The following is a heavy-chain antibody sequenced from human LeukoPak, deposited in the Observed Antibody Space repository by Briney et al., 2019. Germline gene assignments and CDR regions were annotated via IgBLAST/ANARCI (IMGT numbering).Heavy chain of an antibody. CDR2: IYSGGST. CDR3: ARAARGVYGDAYFDY. V-gene: IGHV3-53*01. Sequence: IYSGGSTYYADSVKGRFTISRDNSKNTLYLQMNSLRAEDTAVYYCARAARGVYGDAYFDYWGQGTLVTVSS. J-gene: IGHJ4*02. D-gene: IGHD4-17*01.